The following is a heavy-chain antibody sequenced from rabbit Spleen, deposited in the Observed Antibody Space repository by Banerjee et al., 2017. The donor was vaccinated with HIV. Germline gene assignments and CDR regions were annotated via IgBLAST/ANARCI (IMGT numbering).Heavy chain of an antibody. Sequence: QQLEESGGDLVKPGASLTLTCKASGFSFSSIRDMCWVRQAPGKGLEWIACIDGGSSGSTYYASWAKGRFTISKTSSTTVTLQMTSLTAADTATYFCARDYGNTGGDGATDRLDLWGPGTLVTVS. CDR3: ARDYGNTGGDGATDRLDL. D-gene: IGHD2-1*01. V-gene: IGHV1S40*01. CDR1: GFSFSSIRD. J-gene: IGHJ3*01. CDR2: IDGGSSGST.